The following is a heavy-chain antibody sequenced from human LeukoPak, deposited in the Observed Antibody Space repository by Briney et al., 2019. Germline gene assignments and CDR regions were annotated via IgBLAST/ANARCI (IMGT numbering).Heavy chain of an antibody. J-gene: IGHJ5*02. CDR1: GGTFSSYA. CDR3: ARDAGDLPLDSSAVNWFDP. Sequence: SVKVSCKASGGTFSSYAISWVRQAPGQGLEWMGRIIPILGIANYAQKFQGRVTITADKSTSTAYMELSSLRSEDTAVYYCARDAGDLPLDSSAVNWFDPWGQGTLVTVSS. CDR2: IIPILGIA. D-gene: IGHD6-25*01. V-gene: IGHV1-69*04.